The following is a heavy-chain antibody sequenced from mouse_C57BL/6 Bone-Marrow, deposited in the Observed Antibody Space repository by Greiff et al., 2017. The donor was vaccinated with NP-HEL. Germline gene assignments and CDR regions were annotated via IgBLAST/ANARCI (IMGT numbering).Heavy chain of an antibody. CDR3: ARVEGYSNYFDY. V-gene: IGHV1-81*01. Sequence: QVHVKQSGAELARPGASVKLSCKASGYTFTSYGISWVKQRTGQGLEWIGEIYPRSGNTYYNEKFKGKATLTADKSSSTAYMELRSLTSEDSAVYFCARVEGYSNYFDYWGQGTTLTVSS. D-gene: IGHD2-5*01. CDR2: IYPRSGNT. CDR1: GYTFTSYG. J-gene: IGHJ2*01.